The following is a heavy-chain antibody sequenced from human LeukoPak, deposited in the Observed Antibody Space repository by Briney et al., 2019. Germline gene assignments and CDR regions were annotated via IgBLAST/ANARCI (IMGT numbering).Heavy chain of an antibody. V-gene: IGHV4-59*01. CDR3: ARVSEVEMAYDAFDI. CDR2: IYYSVST. J-gene: IGHJ3*02. CDR1: GGSISSYY. D-gene: IGHD5-24*01. Sequence: SETLSLTPTVSGGSISSYYWSWVRHPPGKGLGWIWYIYYSVSTNYTPSLKSRVTISVDTSKNQFSLKLSSVTAADTAVYYCARVSEVEMAYDAFDIWGQGTMVTVSS.